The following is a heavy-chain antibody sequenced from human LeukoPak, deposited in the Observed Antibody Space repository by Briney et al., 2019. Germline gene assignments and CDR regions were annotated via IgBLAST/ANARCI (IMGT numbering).Heavy chain of an antibody. CDR3: ARQSGSYSSRFCDY. D-gene: IGHD1-26*01. Sequence: PSQTLSLTCAVSGGSISSGGYSWSWIRQPPGKGLEWIGSIYYSGSTYYNPSLKSRVTISVDTSKNQFSLKLSSVTAADTAVYYCARQSGSYSSRFCDYWGQGTLVTVSS. CDR1: GGSISSGGYS. J-gene: IGHJ4*02. CDR2: IYYSGST. V-gene: IGHV4-30-2*03.